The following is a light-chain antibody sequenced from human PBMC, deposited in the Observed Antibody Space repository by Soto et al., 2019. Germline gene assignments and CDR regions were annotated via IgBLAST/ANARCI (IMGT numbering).Light chain of an antibody. Sequence: EIVLTQSQRTLSLSPVERAPLXRRPSQSVSNNYLAWYQQNPGQAPRLLIYGASNRATGIPDRFSGSGSGTDFTLTISRLEPEDFAVYYCQQYGTSPWTFGQGTKVDTK. J-gene: IGKJ1*01. CDR1: QSVSNNY. CDR3: QQYGTSPWT. CDR2: GAS. V-gene: IGKV3-20*01.